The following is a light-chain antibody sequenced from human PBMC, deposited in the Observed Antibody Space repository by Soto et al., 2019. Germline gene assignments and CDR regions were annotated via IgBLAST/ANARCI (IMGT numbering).Light chain of an antibody. CDR1: SSDVGGYNY. J-gene: IGLJ1*01. Sequence: QSVLTQPASASGSPGQSITISCTGTSSDVGGYNYVSWYQQHPGKAPKLMIYEVSNRPSGVSNRFSGSKSGNTASLTISGLQAEDEADYYCSSYTSSSTLFGTGTKVTVL. V-gene: IGLV2-14*01. CDR3: SSYTSSSTL. CDR2: EVS.